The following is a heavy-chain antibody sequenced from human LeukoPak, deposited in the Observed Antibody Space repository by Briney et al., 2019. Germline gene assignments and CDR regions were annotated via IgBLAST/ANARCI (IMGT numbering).Heavy chain of an antibody. J-gene: IGHJ4*02. CDR3: ASLTYYYGSGIDY. Sequence: ASVKVSCKASGYTFTGYYMHWVRQAPGQGLEWMGRIIPILSIANYAQKFQGRVTITADKSTSTAYMELSSLRSEDTAVYYCASLTYYYGSGIDYWGQGTLVTVSS. V-gene: IGHV1-69*02. D-gene: IGHD3-10*01. CDR2: IIPILSIA. CDR1: GYTFTGYY.